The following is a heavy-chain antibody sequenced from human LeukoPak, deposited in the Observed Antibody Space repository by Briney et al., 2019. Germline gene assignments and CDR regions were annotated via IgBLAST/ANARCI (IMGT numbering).Heavy chain of an antibody. D-gene: IGHD1-26*01. CDR1: GFTFSSYS. J-gene: IGHJ4*02. Sequence: PGGSLRLSCAASGFTFSSYSMSWVRQAPGKGLEWVSFISSGSSHMYYADSMKGRFTISRDNAKNSLYLQVSGLRDEDSAVYYCARDLAPIVGATDYWGQGTLVTVSS. CDR3: ARDLAPIVGATDY. CDR2: ISSGSSHM. V-gene: IGHV3-21*01.